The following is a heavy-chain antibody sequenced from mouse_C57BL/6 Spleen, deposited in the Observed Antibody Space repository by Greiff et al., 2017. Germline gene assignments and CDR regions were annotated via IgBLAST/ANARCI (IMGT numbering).Heavy chain of an antibody. Sequence: QVQLQQPGAELVRPGTSVKLSCKASGYTFTSYWMHWVKQRPGQGLEWIGVIDPSDSYTNYNQKFKGKATLTVDTSSSTAYMQLSSLTSEDSAVYYCARSGGKDDYWGQGTTLTVSS. D-gene: IGHD2-1*01. J-gene: IGHJ2*01. V-gene: IGHV1-59*01. CDR2: IDPSDSYT. CDR1: GYTFTSYW. CDR3: ARSGGKDDY.